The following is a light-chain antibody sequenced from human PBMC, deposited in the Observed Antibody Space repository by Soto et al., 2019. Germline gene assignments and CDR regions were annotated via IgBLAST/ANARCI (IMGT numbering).Light chain of an antibody. CDR2: NVD. V-gene: IGLV2-14*03. J-gene: IGLJ2*01. Sequence: QSALTQVASVSGSPGQSITISCTGTSSDVGGYNSVSWYHQHPGKAPKLMIYNVDYRPSGVSNRFSGSKSRNTASLTISGLQAEDEANYYCSSYTNSSAVVFGGGTKVTVL. CDR1: SSDVGGYNS. CDR3: SSYTNSSAVV.